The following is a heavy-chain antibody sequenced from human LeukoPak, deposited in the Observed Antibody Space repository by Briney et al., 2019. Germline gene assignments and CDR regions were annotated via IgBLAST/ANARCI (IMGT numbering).Heavy chain of an antibody. CDR3: ARVRSPGIAAAGPFDY. D-gene: IGHD6-13*01. J-gene: IGHJ4*02. CDR1: GGSISSYY. V-gene: IGHV4-59*01. Sequence: PSETLSLTCTVSGGSISSYYWSWTRQPPGKGLEWIGYIYYSGSTNYNPSLKSRVTISVDTSKNQFSLKLSSVTAADTAVYYCARVRSPGIAAAGPFDYWGQGTLVTVSS. CDR2: IYYSGST.